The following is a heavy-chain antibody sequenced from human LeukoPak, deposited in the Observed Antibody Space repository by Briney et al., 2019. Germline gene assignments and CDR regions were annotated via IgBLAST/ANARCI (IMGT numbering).Heavy chain of an antibody. V-gene: IGHV3-64*04. D-gene: IGHD6-19*01. CDR3: ARGDIAVAGDYYYGMDV. CDR1: GFTFNICA. Sequence: GGSLRLSCSASGFTFNICAMHWVRQAPGTGLEYVSTISTDGRGTYYADSVKGRFTISRDNSKNALYLQMNSLRAEDTAVYYCARGDIAVAGDYYYGMDVWGQGTTVTVSS. J-gene: IGHJ6*02. CDR2: ISTDGRGT.